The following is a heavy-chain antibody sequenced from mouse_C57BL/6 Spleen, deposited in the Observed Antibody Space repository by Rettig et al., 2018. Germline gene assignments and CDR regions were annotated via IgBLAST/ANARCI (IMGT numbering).Heavy chain of an antibody. J-gene: IGHJ1*03. CDR2: ISYDGSN. CDR3: ARDYYGNYDWYFDV. D-gene: IGHD2-1*01. V-gene: IGHV3-6*01. CDR1: GYSITSGYY. Sequence: DVQLQESGPGLVKPSQSLSLTCSVTGYSITSGYYWNWIRQFPGNKLEWMGYISYDGSNNYNPSLKNRISITRDTSKNQFFLKLNSVTTEDTATYYCARDYYGNYDWYFDVWGTGTTVTVSS.